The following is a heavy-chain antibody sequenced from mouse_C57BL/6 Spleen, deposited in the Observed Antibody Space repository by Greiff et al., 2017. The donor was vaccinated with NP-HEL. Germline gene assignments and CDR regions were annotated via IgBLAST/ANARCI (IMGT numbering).Heavy chain of an antibody. D-gene: IGHD3-2*02. CDR1: GYTFTSYW. CDR2: IDPSDSYT. J-gene: IGHJ3*01. Sequence: QVQLQQPGAELVMPGASVKLSCKASGYTFTSYWMHWVKQRPGQGLEWIGEIDPSDSYTNYNQKFKGKSTLTVDKSSSTAYMQLSSLTSEDSAVYYCARQLRGAWFAYWGQGTLVTVSA. CDR3: ARQLRGAWFAY. V-gene: IGHV1-69*01.